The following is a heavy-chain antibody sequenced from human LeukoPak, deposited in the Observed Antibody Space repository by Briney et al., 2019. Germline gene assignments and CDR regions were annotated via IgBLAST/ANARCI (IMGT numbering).Heavy chain of an antibody. V-gene: IGHV3-48*04. Sequence: GGSLRISCAASGFTFSSYWMSWVRQAPGKGMEWVSYISSSGSTIYYADSVKGRFTISRDNAMNSMYLQMNSLRAEDTAVYYCARERATVVTPGYYYYYMDVWGKGTTVTVSS. CDR1: GFTFSSYW. D-gene: IGHD4-23*01. CDR2: ISSSGSTI. CDR3: ARERATVVTPGYYYYYMDV. J-gene: IGHJ6*03.